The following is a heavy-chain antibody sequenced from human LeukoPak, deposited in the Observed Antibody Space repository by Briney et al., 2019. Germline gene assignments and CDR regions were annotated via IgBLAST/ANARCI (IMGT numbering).Heavy chain of an antibody. CDR2: ISSSSSHK. D-gene: IGHD5-18*01. V-gene: IGHV3-21*01. J-gene: IGHJ4*02. CDR1: GFTFSSYS. Sequence: PGGSLRLSCAASGFTFSSYSMNWVRQAPGKGLEWVSFISSSSSHKYYVDSVEGRFTVSRDNAKNSLYLQMNSLRVEDTAVYYCAKDLDTAMETGGGQGTLVTVSS. CDR3: AKDLDTAMETG.